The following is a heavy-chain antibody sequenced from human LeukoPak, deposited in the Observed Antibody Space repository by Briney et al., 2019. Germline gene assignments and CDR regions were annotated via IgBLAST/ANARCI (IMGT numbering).Heavy chain of an antibody. CDR2: IKEDGTKT. J-gene: IGHJ1*01. CDR1: GFSFSRYW. CDR3: ARGEAFCHD. V-gene: IGHV3-7*05. Sequence: GGSLRLSCAASGFSFSRYWMIWVRQAPGKGLEWVANIKEDGTKTYYVDSVKGRFTVSRDNAQNSLYLQMNSLTPEDTAVYFCARGEAFCHDSGQGALVTVSS.